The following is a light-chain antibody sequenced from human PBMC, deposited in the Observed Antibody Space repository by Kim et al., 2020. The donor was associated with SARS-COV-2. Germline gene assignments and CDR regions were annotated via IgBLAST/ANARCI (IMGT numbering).Light chain of an antibody. J-gene: IGKJ1*01. Sequence: QGERATLTSRASESVRNNLAWYQKKRDQAPRLLIHGASTTATGVPARVSGSGSGTKFPLTISNLQSEDFAVYVYQEYSKWPKWTFGQGAKVDIK. CDR3: QEYSKWPKWT. CDR1: ESVRNN. V-gene: IGKV3-15*01. CDR2: GAS.